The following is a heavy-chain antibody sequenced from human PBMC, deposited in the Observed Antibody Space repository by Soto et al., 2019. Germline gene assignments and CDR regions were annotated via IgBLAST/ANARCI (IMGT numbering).Heavy chain of an antibody. D-gene: IGHD4-4*01. V-gene: IGHV3-30-3*01. CDR1: GFTFSSYA. J-gene: IGHJ3*02. Sequence: VGSLRLSCAASGFTFSSYAMHWVRQAPGKGLEWVAVISYDGSNKYYADSVKGRFTISRDNSKNTLYLQMNSLRAEDTAVYYCARDPYSNYTRDAFDIWGQGTMVTVSS. CDR2: ISYDGSNK. CDR3: ARDPYSNYTRDAFDI.